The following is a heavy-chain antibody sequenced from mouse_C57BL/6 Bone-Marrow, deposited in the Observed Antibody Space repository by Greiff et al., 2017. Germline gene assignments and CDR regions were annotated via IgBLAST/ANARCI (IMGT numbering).Heavy chain of an antibody. CDR2: IDPSDSYT. CDR3: ARWVY. J-gene: IGHJ3*01. CDR1: GYTFTSYW. Sequence: QVQLQQPGAELVRPGTSVKSSCKASGYTFTSYWVHWVKQRPGQGLEWIGVIDPSDSYTNYNQKFKGKATLTVDTSSSTAYMQLSSLTSEDSAVYYCARWVYWGQGTLVTVSA. V-gene: IGHV1-59*01.